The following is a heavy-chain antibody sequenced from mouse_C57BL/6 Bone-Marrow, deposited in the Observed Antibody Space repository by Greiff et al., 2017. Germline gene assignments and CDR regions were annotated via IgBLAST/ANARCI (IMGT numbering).Heavy chain of an antibody. V-gene: IGHV1-55*01. J-gene: IGHJ3*01. CDR3: ARDSIYYCGSSLFAY. D-gene: IGHD1-1*01. Sequence: QVQLQQPGAELVKPGASVKMSCKASGYTFTSYWITWVKQRPGQGLEWIGDLYPGSGSTNYNEKFKSKATMTVDPSSSTAYMQLSSLTSEDAAVYYCARDSIYYCGSSLFAYWGQGTLVTVSA. CDR1: GYTFTSYW. CDR2: LYPGSGST.